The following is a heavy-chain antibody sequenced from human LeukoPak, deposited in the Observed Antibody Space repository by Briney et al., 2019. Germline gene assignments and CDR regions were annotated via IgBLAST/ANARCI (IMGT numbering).Heavy chain of an antibody. Sequence: SETLSLTCTVSGGSISSRTYYWGWIRQAPGKGLEGIGSMYYSGSTYYNPSLKSRVAISVDTSKNQFSLKLSSVTAPDTAVYYCARLFPYYYHYMDLWGKGTTVTVSS. J-gene: IGHJ6*03. CDR1: GGSISSRTYY. CDR3: ARLFPYYYHYMDL. CDR2: MYYSGST. V-gene: IGHV4-39*07. D-gene: IGHD2-21*01.